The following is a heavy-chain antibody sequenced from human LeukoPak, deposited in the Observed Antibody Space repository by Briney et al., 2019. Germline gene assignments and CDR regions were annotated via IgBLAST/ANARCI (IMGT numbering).Heavy chain of an antibody. CDR3: ARDQGSLTRSWYTGY. V-gene: IGHV1-2*06. CDR2: INPYSGDT. Sequence: GASVKVSCKASGYTFTGYHIHWVRQAPGQGREWMGRINPYSGDTNFAQKFQGRVTMTRDTSITTAYMDLNSLTPDDTAVYFCARDQGSLTRSWYTGYWGQGTQVTVSS. CDR1: GYTFTGYH. D-gene: IGHD6-13*01. J-gene: IGHJ4*02.